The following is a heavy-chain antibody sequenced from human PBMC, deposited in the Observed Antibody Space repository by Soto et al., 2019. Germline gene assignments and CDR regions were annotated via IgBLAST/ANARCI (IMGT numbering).Heavy chain of an antibody. J-gene: IGHJ4*02. CDR3: ARTSPDTAIPHHFDY. Sequence: GGSRRPPWAASGFTFNSYAMHWVRQAPGKGLEWVAVISYDGSNKYYADSVKGRFTISRDNSKNTLYLPMNSLRAEDTAVYYCARTSPDTAIPHHFDYWGQGTLVTVSS. D-gene: IGHD5-18*01. CDR2: ISYDGSNK. V-gene: IGHV3-30-3*01. CDR1: GFTFNSYA.